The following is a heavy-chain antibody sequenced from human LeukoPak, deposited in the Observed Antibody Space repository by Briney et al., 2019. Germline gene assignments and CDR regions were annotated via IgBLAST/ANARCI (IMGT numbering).Heavy chain of an antibody. V-gene: IGHV4-39*01. D-gene: IGHD5-24*01. J-gene: IGHJ4*02. Sequence: ASETLSLTCTVSGGSISSSSYYWGWIRQPPGKGLEWIGSIYYSGSTYYNPSLKSRVTISVDTSKNQFSLKLNSVTAADTAVYYCARSRGGWLQSIADFWGQGTLVTVSS. CDR1: GGSISSSSYY. CDR3: ARSRGGWLQSIADF. CDR2: IYYSGST.